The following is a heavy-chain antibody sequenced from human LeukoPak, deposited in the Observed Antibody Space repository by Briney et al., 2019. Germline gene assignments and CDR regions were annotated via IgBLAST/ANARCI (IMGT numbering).Heavy chain of an antibody. Sequence: SETLSLTCTVSGGTISSYYWSWIRQPPGKGLEWIGYIYYSGSTNYNPSLKSRVTISVDTSKNQFSLKLSSVTAADTAVYYCAASTVTPTSGWFDPWGQGTLVTVSS. J-gene: IGHJ5*02. D-gene: IGHD4-17*01. CDR3: AASTVTPTSGWFDP. V-gene: IGHV4-59*01. CDR2: IYYSGST. CDR1: GGTISSYY.